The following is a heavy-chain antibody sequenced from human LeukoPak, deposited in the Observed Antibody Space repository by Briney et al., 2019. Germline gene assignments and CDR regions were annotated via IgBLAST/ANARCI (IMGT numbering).Heavy chain of an antibody. CDR2: ISYIGST. D-gene: IGHD3-10*01. Sequence: SETLSLTCTVSGGSFTTHYWSWIRQPPGKGLEWIGYISYIGSTNYNPSLKSRVTISIDTSKNKVSLMLTSVTAADTAVYYCASDSISINAFDAWGQGTMVTVSS. V-gene: IGHV4-59*11. CDR3: ASDSISINAFDA. CDR1: GGSFTTHY. J-gene: IGHJ3*01.